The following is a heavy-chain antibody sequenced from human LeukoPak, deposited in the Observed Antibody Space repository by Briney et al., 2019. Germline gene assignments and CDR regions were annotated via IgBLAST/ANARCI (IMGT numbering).Heavy chain of an antibody. CDR3: ARARHSGSYYGPNYYYYYYMDV. J-gene: IGHJ6*03. Sequence: GGSLRLSCAASGFTFSSYAMSWVRQAPGKGLEWVSVIYSGGSTYYADSVKGRFTISRDNSKNTLYLQMNSLRAEDTAVYYCARARHSGSYYGPNYYYYYYMDVWGKGTTVTISS. D-gene: IGHD1-26*01. V-gene: IGHV3-53*01. CDR1: GFTFSSYA. CDR2: IYSGGST.